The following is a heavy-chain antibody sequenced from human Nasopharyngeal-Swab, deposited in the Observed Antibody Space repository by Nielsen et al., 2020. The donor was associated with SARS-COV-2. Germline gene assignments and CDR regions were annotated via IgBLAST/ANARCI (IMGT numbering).Heavy chain of an antibody. D-gene: IGHD3-10*01. J-gene: IGHJ5*02. Sequence: WIRQPPGKGLEWIGSIYYSGSTYYNPSLKNRVTISVDTSKNQFSLKLSSVTAADTAVYYCASGEENNWFDPWGQGTLVTVSS. CDR3: ASGEENNWFDP. V-gene: IGHV4-39*07. CDR2: IYYSGST.